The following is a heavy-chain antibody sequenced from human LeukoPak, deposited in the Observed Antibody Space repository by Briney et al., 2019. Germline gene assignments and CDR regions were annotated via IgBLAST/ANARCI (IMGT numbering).Heavy chain of an antibody. CDR1: GGSISNYF. CDR2: LDYGGSP. J-gene: IGHJ4*02. Sequence: SETLSLTCTVSGGSISNYFWSWIRLPPGKGLEWIGFLDYGGSPNYNPSFKSRLTVSVDTSKNQFSLKLSSVTAADTAVYYCARSYGSGNYFDYWGQGTLVTVSS. D-gene: IGHD3-10*01. CDR3: ARSYGSGNYFDY. V-gene: IGHV4-59*01.